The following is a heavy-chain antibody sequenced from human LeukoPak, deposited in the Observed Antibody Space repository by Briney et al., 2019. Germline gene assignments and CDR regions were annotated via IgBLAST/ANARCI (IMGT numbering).Heavy chain of an antibody. CDR1: GFSFSSYN. CDR2: ITSSSTYT. V-gene: IGHV3-21*01. Sequence: GGSLRLSCAASGFSFSSYNMNWVRQTPGKGLEWVSSITSSSTYTFYADSVKGRFTISRDNAKNSLYLQMNSLRAEDTAVYYCARAMLWEPTALDYWGQGTLVTVSS. CDR3: ARAMLWEPTALDY. J-gene: IGHJ4*02. D-gene: IGHD1-26*01.